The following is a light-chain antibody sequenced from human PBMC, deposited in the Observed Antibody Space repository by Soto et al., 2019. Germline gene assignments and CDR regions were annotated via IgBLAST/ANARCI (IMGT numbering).Light chain of an antibody. J-gene: IGKJ1*01. CDR2: GGS. V-gene: IGKV3-20*01. Sequence: IVLTQSPATLSLSPGERATLSCRASQRVSSSYLACYLRKPGQAPRLLINGGSSRAAGSPDRWSGSGWGTNVSTPTSRLVQHDDSAEYCRQHDGTPWTFGQGTKVDIK. CDR3: RQHDGTPWT. CDR1: QRVSSSY.